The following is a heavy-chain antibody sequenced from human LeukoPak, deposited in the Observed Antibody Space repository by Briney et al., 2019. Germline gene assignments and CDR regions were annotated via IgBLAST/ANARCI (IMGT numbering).Heavy chain of an antibody. J-gene: IGHJ4*02. CDR1: GGTFSSYA. D-gene: IGHD5-24*01. CDR2: IIPIFGTA. V-gene: IGHV1-69*06. CDR3: ARKRRDGYSYYFDY. Sequence: SVKVSCKASGGTFSSYAISWVRQAPGQGLEWMGGIIPIFGTANYAQKFQGRVTITADKSTSTAYMELSSLRSEDTAVYYCARKRRDGYSYYFDYWGQGTLVTVSS.